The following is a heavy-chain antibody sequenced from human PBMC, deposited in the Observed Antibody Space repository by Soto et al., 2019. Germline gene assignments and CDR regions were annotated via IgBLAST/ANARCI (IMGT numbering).Heavy chain of an antibody. J-gene: IGHJ6*02. Sequence: GGSLRLSCAASGFTFSSYEMNWVRQAPGKGLEWVSYISSSGSTIYYADYVKGRFTISRDNAKNSLYLQMNSLRAEDTAVYYCARAPTNYGDYENYYYYGMDVWGQGTTVTVSS. CDR1: GFTFSSYE. V-gene: IGHV3-48*03. CDR3: ARAPTNYGDYENYYYYGMDV. CDR2: ISSSGSTI. D-gene: IGHD4-17*01.